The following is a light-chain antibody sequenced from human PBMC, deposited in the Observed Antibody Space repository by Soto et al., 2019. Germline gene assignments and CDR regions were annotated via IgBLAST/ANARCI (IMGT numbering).Light chain of an antibody. CDR2: AAS. J-gene: IGKJ4*01. CDR1: QGISSF. V-gene: IGKV1-9*01. CDR3: LQLNSDPLT. Sequence: IQLTQSPSSLSASVGDRVTITCRSSQGISSFLAWYQQKPGNAPKLLIYAASTLQSRVPSRFSGSGSGTDFTLTISSLQPEDFATYYCLQLNSDPLTFGGGTKVELK.